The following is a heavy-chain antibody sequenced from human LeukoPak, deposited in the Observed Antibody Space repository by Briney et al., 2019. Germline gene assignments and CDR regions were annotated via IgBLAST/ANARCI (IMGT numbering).Heavy chain of an antibody. CDR3: ARDQDYDSSGD. D-gene: IGHD3-22*01. V-gene: IGHV4-59*12. J-gene: IGHJ4*02. CDR1: GGSISSYY. CDR2: IYYSGST. Sequence: SETLSLTCTVSGGSISSYYWSWIRQPPGKGLEWIGYIYYSGSTNYNPSLKSRVTISVDTSKNQFSLKLSSVTAADTAVYYCARDQDYDSSGDWGQGTLVTVSS.